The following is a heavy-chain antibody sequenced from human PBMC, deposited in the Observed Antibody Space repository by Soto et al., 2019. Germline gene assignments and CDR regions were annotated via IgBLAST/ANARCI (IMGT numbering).Heavy chain of an antibody. CDR3: ARLHTMILDN. D-gene: IGHD3-22*01. V-gene: IGHV4-39*01. J-gene: IGHJ4*02. CDR2: IYYTGST. Sequence: QLQLQESDPGVVKPSETLSLTCSVSGGSLSGGSYYWGWIRQPPGKGLEWIGSIYYTGSTYYNPSLKTRVSISVDTSKNQFSLNLRSVTAADTAVYYCARLHTMILDNWGQGALVNVSS. CDR1: GGSLSGGSYY.